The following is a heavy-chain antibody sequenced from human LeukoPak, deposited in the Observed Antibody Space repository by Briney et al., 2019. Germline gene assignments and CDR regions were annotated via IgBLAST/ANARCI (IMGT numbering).Heavy chain of an antibody. CDR1: GGTFSSYA. CDR3: ARGYVGATRISSFDY. D-gene: IGHD1-26*01. Sequence: GASVKVSCKASGGTFSSYAISWVRQAPGQGLEWMGGIIPIFGTANYAQKFQGRVTITADESTSTAYMELSSLRSEDTPVYYCARGYVGATRISSFDYWGQGTLVTVSS. CDR2: IIPIFGTA. J-gene: IGHJ4*02. V-gene: IGHV1-69*13.